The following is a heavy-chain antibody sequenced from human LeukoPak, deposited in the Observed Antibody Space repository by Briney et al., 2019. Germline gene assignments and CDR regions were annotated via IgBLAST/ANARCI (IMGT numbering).Heavy chain of an antibody. Sequence: SETLSLTCTVSGGSISSGRYYWAWLRQPAGKGLEWIGRIYTSGSTKYDPSLKSRVTIAVDTSRNQFSLKLSSVTAADTTVYYCARGMTYDSGTDYYFNYWGQGTLVTVSS. CDR3: ARGMTYDSGTDYYFNY. J-gene: IGHJ4*02. D-gene: IGHD3-22*01. V-gene: IGHV4-61*02. CDR2: IYTSGST. CDR1: GGSISSGRYY.